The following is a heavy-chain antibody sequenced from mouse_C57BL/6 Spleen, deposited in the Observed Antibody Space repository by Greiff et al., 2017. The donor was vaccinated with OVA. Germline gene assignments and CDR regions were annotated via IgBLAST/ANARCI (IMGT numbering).Heavy chain of an antibody. CDR2: IYPGDGDT. V-gene: IGHV1-82*01. CDR1: GYAFSSSW. D-gene: IGHD2-3*01. J-gene: IGHJ4*01. CDR3: ADGYYYAMDY. Sequence: QVQLQQSGPELVKPGASVKISCKASGYAFSSSWMNWVKQRPGKGLEWIGRIYPGDGDTNYNGKFKGKATLTADKSSSTAYMQLSSLTSEDSAVYFCADGYYYAMDYWGQETSVTVSS.